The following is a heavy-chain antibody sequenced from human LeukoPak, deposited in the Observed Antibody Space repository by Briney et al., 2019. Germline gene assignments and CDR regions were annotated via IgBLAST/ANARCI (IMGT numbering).Heavy chain of an antibody. J-gene: IGHJ3*02. D-gene: IGHD3-9*01. CDR2: IYYSGST. V-gene: IGHV4-59*08. CDR3: ARGFDSHNAFDI. CDR1: GGSISSYY. Sequence: SGTLSLTCTVSGGSISSYYWSWIRQPPGKGLEWIGYIYYSGSTNYNPSLKSRVTISVDTSKNQFSLRLSSVTAADTAVYYCARGFDSHNAFDIWGQGTMVTVSS.